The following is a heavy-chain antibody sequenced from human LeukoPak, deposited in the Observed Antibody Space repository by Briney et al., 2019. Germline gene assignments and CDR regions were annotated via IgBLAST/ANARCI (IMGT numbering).Heavy chain of an antibody. CDR3: ARAPWDYDILTGNAFDI. V-gene: IGHV4-30-4*01. CDR2: IYYSGST. CDR1: GGSISSGDYY. J-gene: IGHJ3*02. Sequence: SETLSLTCTDSGGSISSGDYYWSWIRQPPGKGLEWIGYIYYSGSTYYNPSLKSRVTISVDTSKNQFSLKLSSVTAADTAVYYCARAPWDYDILTGNAFDIWGQGTMVTVSS. D-gene: IGHD3-9*01.